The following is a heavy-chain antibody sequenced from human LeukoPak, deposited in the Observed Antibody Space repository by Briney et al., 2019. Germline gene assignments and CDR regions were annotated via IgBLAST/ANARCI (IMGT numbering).Heavy chain of an antibody. CDR3: ARDTMVRGVIMTYYYYYMDV. V-gene: IGHV4-4*07. Sequence: PSETLSLTCTVSGGSISSYYWSWIRQPAGKGLEWIGRIYTSGSTNYNPSLKSRVTMPVDTSKNQFSLKLSSVTAADTAVYYCARDTMVRGVIMTYYYYYMDVWGKGTTVTISS. J-gene: IGHJ6*03. CDR1: GGSISSYY. CDR2: IYTSGST. D-gene: IGHD3-10*01.